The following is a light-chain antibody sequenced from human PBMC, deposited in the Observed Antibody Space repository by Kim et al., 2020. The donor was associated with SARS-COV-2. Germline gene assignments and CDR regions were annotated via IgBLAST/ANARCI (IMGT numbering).Light chain of an antibody. J-gene: IGLJ3*02. CDR2: DVT. V-gene: IGLV2-14*03. CDR1: SNDIGLYTY. CDR3: ASYTSSNSLV. Sequence: GQSITISCTGTSNDIGLYTYVSWYQLHPGTAPKLLIYDVTKRPSGVSDRFAGSKSGNTASLSISGLQTEDESEYFCASYTSSNSLVFGGGTQLTVL.